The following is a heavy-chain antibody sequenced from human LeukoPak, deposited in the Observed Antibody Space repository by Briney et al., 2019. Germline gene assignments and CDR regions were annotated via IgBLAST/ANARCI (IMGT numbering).Heavy chain of an antibody. V-gene: IGHV3-13*01. Sequence: PGGSLRLSCAASGFTFSSYDMHWVRQATGKGLEWVSAIGTKGDTYYSDSVRGRFTISRENGKNSLYLQMNSLRAGDTAVYYCAREMSDTVTWGWYFDLWGRGTLVTVSS. D-gene: IGHD4-17*01. CDR1: GFTFSSYD. CDR3: AREMSDTVTWGWYFDL. CDR2: IGTKGDT. J-gene: IGHJ2*01.